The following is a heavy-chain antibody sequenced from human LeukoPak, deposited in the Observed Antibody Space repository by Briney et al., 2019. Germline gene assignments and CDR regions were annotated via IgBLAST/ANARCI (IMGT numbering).Heavy chain of an antibody. CDR2: LSRSGGST. CDR3: ARDQSFYDSSGYYPIGDY. CDR1: GLTFSRFA. Sequence: GGSLRLSCAASGLTFSRFAMTWVRQAPGKGLEWVSSLSRSGGSTYYADSVKGRFTISRDNAKNTLYLQMNSLRAEDTAVYYCARDQSFYDSSGYYPIGDYWGQGTLVTVSS. D-gene: IGHD3-22*01. J-gene: IGHJ4*02. V-gene: IGHV3-23*01.